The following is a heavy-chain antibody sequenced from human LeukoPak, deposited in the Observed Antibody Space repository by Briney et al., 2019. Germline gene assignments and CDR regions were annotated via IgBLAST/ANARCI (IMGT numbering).Heavy chain of an antibody. CDR2: LSPNSGDT. D-gene: IGHD6-13*01. V-gene: IGHV1-2*02. CDR1: GYTFTGYY. CDR3: ARATDISSWYLAY. Sequence: ASVKVSCKASGYTFTGYYMPWVRQAPGQELEWMGWLSPNSGDTKFPQKFQGRVTVTRDTSISTAYMELSRLTSDDTAVYYCARATDISSWYLAYWGQGTLVTVSS. J-gene: IGHJ4*02.